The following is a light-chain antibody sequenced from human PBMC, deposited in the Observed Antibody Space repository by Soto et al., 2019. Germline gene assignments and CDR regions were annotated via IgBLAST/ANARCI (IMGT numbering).Light chain of an antibody. CDR3: QQYGKT. CDR2: GAS. J-gene: IGKJ1*01. CDR1: QSVSSSY. V-gene: IGKV3-20*01. Sequence: EIVLTQSPGTLSLSPGERATLSCRASQSVSSSYLAWYQQKPGQAPRLLIYGASSRATGIPERFSGSGSGTDFTLTISRLEPEDFAVYYCQQYGKTFGQGTKVDIK.